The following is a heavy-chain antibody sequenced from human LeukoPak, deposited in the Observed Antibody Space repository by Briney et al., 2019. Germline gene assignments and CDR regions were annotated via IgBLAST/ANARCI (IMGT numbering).Heavy chain of an antibody. D-gene: IGHD3-22*01. J-gene: IGHJ4*02. CDR1: GGSFSGYY. V-gene: IGHV4-34*01. CDR2: INHSGST. CDR3: ARYDSSGYYEDY. Sequence: SETLSLTCAVYGGSFSGYYWSWIRKPPGKGREWIGEINHSGSTNYNPSLKSRVTISVDTSKNQFSLKLSSVTAADTAVYYCARYDSSGYYEDYWGQGTLVTVSS.